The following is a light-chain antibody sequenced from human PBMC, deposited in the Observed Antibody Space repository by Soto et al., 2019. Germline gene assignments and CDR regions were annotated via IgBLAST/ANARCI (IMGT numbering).Light chain of an antibody. CDR3: SSYAVDRGVV. CDR2: EGT. J-gene: IGLJ2*01. Sequence: QSALTQPASVSGSPGQSITISCTGTNSDVGTSNLVSWYQQHPGKAPKVLIYEGTKRPSGVSNRFSGSKSANTASLTISGFQDEDEADYYCSSYAVDRGVVFGRGTKLTVL. CDR1: NSDVGTSNL. V-gene: IGLV2-23*01.